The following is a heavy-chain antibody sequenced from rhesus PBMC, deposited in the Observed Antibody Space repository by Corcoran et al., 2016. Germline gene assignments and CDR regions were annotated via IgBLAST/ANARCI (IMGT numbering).Heavy chain of an antibody. V-gene: IGHV4-165*02. J-gene: IGHJ4*01. CDR3: ARSGRTYYYSY. Sequence: QVQLQESGPGLVKPSAPLSLTCVVSGGSISGYYWNWRRHPPGKGLEWIGYIGGSRGSTYYNPSLKSRVTISTDTAKNQFSLKLSAVTAADTAVYYCARSGRTYYYSYWGQGVLVTVSS. CDR1: GGSISGYY. CDR2: IGGSRGST. D-gene: IGHD3-16*01.